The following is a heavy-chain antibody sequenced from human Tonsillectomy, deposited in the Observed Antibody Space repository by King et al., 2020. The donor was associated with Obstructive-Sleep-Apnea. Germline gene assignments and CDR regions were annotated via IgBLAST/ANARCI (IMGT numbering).Heavy chain of an antibody. CDR2: ITEGGGER. CDR1: GFTFSSYW. Sequence: VQLVESGGGVVQPGGSLRLSCAASGFTFSSYWMGWVRQAPGKGLEWVANITEGGGERNYADCVKGGFTNSRDNAKNSLFLQMNSLRAEDTAVYYCAGVGGPYGDYGVFRFDPWGQETLVTVSS. J-gene: IGHJ5*02. D-gene: IGHD4-17*01. V-gene: IGHV3-7*03. CDR3: AGVGGPYGDYGVFRFDP.